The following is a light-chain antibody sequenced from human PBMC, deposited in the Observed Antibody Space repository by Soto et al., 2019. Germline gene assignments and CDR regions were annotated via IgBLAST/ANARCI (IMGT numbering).Light chain of an antibody. J-gene: IGKJ1*01. CDR2: STS. Sequence: EIVLTQSPGTLSLSPGDRATLSCRASQRFGSSNLAWYQQKPGQAPRLLIYSTSSRATGIPDRFSGSGSGTEFTLTISRLEPEDFAVYYCQQYGNSPWTFGQGTKVDIK. CDR3: QQYGNSPWT. V-gene: IGKV3-20*01. CDR1: QRFGSSN.